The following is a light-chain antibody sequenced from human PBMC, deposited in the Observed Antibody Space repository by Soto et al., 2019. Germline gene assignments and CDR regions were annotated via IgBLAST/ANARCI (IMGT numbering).Light chain of an antibody. CDR3: SSYITSNTRQIG. Sequence: QSALTQPASVSGSPGQSITISCTGTSSDVGGYNYVSWYQQHPGKAPKFMIYDVSNRPSGVSNRFSGSKSGNTASLTISGLQVEDEADYYCSSYITSNTRQIGFEPGTKVTVL. J-gene: IGLJ1*01. CDR2: DVS. CDR1: SSDVGGYNY. V-gene: IGLV2-14*01.